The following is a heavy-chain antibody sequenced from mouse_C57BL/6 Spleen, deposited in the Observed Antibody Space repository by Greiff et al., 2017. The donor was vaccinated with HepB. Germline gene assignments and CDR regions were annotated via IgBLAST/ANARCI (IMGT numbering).Heavy chain of an antibody. CDR3: ARRDYGNYVAMDY. CDR2: IDPSDSYT. D-gene: IGHD2-1*01. CDR1: GYTFTSYW. Sequence: VQLQQPGAELVMPGASVKLSCKASGYTFTSYWMHWVKQRPGQGLEWIGEIDPSDSYTNYNQKFKGKSTLTVDKSSSTAYMQLSSLTSEDSAVYYCARRDYGNYVAMDYWGQGTSVTVSS. J-gene: IGHJ4*01. V-gene: IGHV1-69*01.